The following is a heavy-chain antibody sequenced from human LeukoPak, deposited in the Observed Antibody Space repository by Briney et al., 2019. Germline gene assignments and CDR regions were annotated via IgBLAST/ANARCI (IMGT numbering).Heavy chain of an antibody. V-gene: IGHV1-69*05. CDR1: RGTFSSYA. CDR3: ARDQSGYYGDYVYFDY. Sequence: ASVKVSCKASRGTFSSYAISWVRQAPGQGLEWMGRIIPIFGTANYAQKFQGRVTITTDEPTSTAYMELSSLRSEDTAVYYCARDQSGYYGDYVYFDYWGQGTLVSVSS. J-gene: IGHJ4*02. CDR2: IIPIFGTA. D-gene: IGHD4-17*01.